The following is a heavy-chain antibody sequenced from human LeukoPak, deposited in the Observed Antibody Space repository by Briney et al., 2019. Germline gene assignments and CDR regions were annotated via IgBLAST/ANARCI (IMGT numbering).Heavy chain of an antibody. V-gene: IGHV4-38-2*02. D-gene: IGHD1-1*01. CDR2: IYHGGNT. CDR3: ARDRGTWNDDGFDY. J-gene: IGHJ4*02. CDR1: GYSISSGYY. Sequence: SETLSLTCTVSGYSISSGYYWGWIRQPPGKGLEWIGSIYHGGNTYYNPSLKSRVTISVDTSKNQFSLKLSSVTAADTAVYYCARDRGTWNDDGFDYWGQGTLVTVSS.